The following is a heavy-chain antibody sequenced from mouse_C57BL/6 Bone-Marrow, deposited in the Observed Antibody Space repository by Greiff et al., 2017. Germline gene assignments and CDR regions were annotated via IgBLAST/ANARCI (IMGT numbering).Heavy chain of an antibody. CDR3: ERSKIGYSNNVGYAMDY. V-gene: IGHV1-69*01. CDR2: IDPSDSYT. J-gene: IGHJ4*01. Sequence: QVQLQQSGAELVMPGASVKLSCKASGYTFTSYWMHWVKQRPGQGLEWIGEIDPSDSYTNYNQKFKGKSTLTVDKSSSTAYMQLSSLTSEDSAVDYCERSKIGYSNNVGYAMDYWGQGTSVTVAS. D-gene: IGHD2-5*01. CDR1: GYTFTSYW.